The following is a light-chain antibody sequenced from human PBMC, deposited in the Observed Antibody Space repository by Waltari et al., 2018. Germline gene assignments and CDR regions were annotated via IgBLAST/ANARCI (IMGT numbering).Light chain of an antibody. CDR2: GAS. V-gene: IGKV1-12*01. J-gene: IGKJ1*01. CDR1: QDITAH. CDR3: PQGHSFPPT. Sequence: DIQMTQSPPFVSASVGDRVTITCRASQDITAHLVWYLQRPGKAPQLLIYGASSLQRWVPSSFSGSGSVTAFHLTNSNLLPEDFATYSCPQGHSFPPTFGQGTMVQI.